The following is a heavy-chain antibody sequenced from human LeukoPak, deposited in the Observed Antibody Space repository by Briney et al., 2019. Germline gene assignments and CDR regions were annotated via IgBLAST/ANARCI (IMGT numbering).Heavy chain of an antibody. CDR2: INHSGST. CDR1: GRSFSGYY. J-gene: IGHJ4*02. Sequence: SETLSLTCAVYGRSFSGYYWSWIRQTPGKGLEWIGEINHSGSTTYNPSLKSRVTISVDTSKNQFSLKLSSVTAADTAVYYCAGPGRNGYPHWGQGTLVTVSS. V-gene: IGHV4-34*01. CDR3: AGPGRNGYPH. D-gene: IGHD5-18*01.